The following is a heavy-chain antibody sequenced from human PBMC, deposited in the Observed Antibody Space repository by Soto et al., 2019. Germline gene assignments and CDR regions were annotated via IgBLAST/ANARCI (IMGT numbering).Heavy chain of an antibody. J-gene: IGHJ5*02. CDR2: IYYSGST. V-gene: IGHV4-31*03. D-gene: IGHD6-13*01. CDR1: GGSISIGGYY. Sequence: SLTSTFSGGSISIGGYYWSWTRQHPGKGLEWIGYIYYSGSTYYNPYLQSRVPIPVDTSKNPFPLKLSSVPAADPAVYYCARAANGRRSWYYPLNWFDPWGQGTLVTVSS. CDR3: ARAANGRRSWYYPLNWFDP.